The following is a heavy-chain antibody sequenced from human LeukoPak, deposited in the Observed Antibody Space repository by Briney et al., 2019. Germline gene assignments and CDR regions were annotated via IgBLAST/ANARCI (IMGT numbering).Heavy chain of an antibody. CDR3: ARPGSLLPRPHEGLYFDY. D-gene: IGHD2-21*01. V-gene: IGHV3-11*01. J-gene: IGHJ4*02. Sequence: PGGSLRLSCAASGFTFSDYYMSWIRQAPGKGLEWVSYISSSGSTIYYADSVKGRFTISRDNAKNSLYLQMNSLRAEDTAVYYCARPGSLLPRPHEGLYFDYWGQGTLVTVSS. CDR1: GFTFSDYY. CDR2: ISSSGSTI.